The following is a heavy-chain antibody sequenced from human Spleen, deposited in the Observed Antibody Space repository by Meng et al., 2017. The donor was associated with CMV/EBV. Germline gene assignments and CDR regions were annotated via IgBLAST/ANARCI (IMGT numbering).Heavy chain of an antibody. J-gene: IGHJ6*02. V-gene: IGHV3-11*01. CDR2: ISSSGSTI. CDR1: GFTFSDYY. Sequence: GESLKISCAASGFTFSDYYMGWIRQAPGKGLEWVSYISSSGSTIYYADSVKGRFTISRDNAKTSLYLQMNSLRAEDTAVYYCARGVLTKGMDVWGQGTTVTVSS. CDR3: ARGVLTKGMDV. D-gene: IGHD2-8*02.